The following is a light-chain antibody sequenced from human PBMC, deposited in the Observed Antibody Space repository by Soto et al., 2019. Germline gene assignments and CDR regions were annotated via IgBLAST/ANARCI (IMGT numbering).Light chain of an antibody. CDR1: SDYSNYK. J-gene: IGLJ2*01. CDR3: GADHGG. V-gene: IGLV9-49*01. Sequence: QAVVTQPPSASASLGASVTLTCTLSSDYSNYKVGWYQQRPGKGPRFVMRVATGGIVGSKGDGIPDRFSVLGSGLNRYLTIKNIQEEDESDYHCGADHGGFGGGTKLTVL. CDR2: VATGGIVG.